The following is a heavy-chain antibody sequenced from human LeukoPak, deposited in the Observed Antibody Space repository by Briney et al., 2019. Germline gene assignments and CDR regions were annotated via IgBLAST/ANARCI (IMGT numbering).Heavy chain of an antibody. J-gene: IGHJ4*02. Sequence: SGGSLRLSCAASGLTFKNFAMSRVRQAPGKGLEWLAVSSGDEDSIHYADSVRGHFVISTDNSENTSYLHMNSLRAEDTAVYYCTIALMTGFSSGWHFAYWGQGTLVTVSS. D-gene: IGHD6-19*01. V-gene: IGHV3-23*01. CDR2: SSGDEDSI. CDR1: GLTFKNFA. CDR3: TIALMTGFSSGWHFAY.